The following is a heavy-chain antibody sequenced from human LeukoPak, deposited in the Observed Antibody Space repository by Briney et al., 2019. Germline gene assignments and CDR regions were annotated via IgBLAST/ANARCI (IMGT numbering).Heavy chain of an antibody. CDR3: ARGGGWSPYYFDY. J-gene: IGHJ4*02. V-gene: IGHV4-61*01. CDR1: GGSISSRSYY. CDR2: IYYSGST. Sequence: SETLSLTCTVSGGSISSRSYYWSWIRQPPGKGLEWIGYIYYSGSTNYNPSLKSRVTISADTSENQFSLKLTSVTAADTAVYYCARGGGWSPYYFDYWGQGTLVTVSS. D-gene: IGHD6-19*01.